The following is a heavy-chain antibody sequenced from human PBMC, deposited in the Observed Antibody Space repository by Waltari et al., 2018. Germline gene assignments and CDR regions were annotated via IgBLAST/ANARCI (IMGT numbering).Heavy chain of an antibody. D-gene: IGHD1-1*01. Sequence: EVYLQHSGGGLVQPGGSLKPPCPAAGATIDSNYMNCIRQAPGKGLQWISVIFADGTTHYADSVGGRFAISRDTSENTLYLQLSGLRPDDSGFYYCARAGHPNSWGQGALVTVSS. CDR2: IFADGTT. CDR3: ARAGHPNS. CDR1: GATIDSNY. V-gene: IGHV3-66*02. J-gene: IGHJ1*01.